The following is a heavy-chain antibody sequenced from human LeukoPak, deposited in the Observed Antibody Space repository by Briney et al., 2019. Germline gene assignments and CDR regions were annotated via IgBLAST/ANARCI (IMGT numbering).Heavy chain of an antibody. D-gene: IGHD6-19*01. CDR2: ISYDGSNK. J-gene: IGHJ4*02. CDR1: GFTFSSYA. CDR3: AREPHVWYSSGWPFDY. Sequence: GGSLRLSCAASGFTFSSYAMHWVRQAPGKGLEWVAVISYDGSNKYYADSVKGRFTISRDNSKNTLYLQMNSLRAEDTAVYYCAREPHVWYSSGWPFDYWGQGTLVTVSS. V-gene: IGHV3-30-3*01.